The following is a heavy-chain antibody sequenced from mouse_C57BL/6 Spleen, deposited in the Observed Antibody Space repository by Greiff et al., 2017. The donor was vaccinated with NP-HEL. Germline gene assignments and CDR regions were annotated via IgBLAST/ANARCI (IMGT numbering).Heavy chain of an antibody. D-gene: IGHD1-1*01. Sequence: VQLQQSGAELVRPGASVKLSCTASGFNIKDDYMHWVKQRPEQGLEWIGWIDPENGDTEYASKFQGKATITADTSSNTAYLQLSSLTSEDTAVYYCTEGRSYGFDYWGQGTTLTVSS. CDR3: TEGRSYGFDY. CDR1: GFNIKDDY. V-gene: IGHV14-4*01. CDR2: IDPENGDT. J-gene: IGHJ2*01.